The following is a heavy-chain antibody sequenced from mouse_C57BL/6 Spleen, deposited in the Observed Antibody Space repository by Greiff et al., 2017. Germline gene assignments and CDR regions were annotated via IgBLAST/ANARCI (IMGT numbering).Heavy chain of an antibody. CDR3: ARSEAPLAMDY. CDR1: GYTFTSYW. V-gene: IGHV1-52*01. J-gene: IGHJ4*01. Sequence: QVHVKQPGAELVRPGSSVKLSCKASGYTFTSYWMHWVKQRPIQGLEWIGNIDPSDSETHYNQKFKDKATLTVDKSSSTAYMQLSSLTSEDSAVYYCARSEAPLAMDYWGQGTSVTVSS. D-gene: IGHD3-2*02. CDR2: IDPSDSET.